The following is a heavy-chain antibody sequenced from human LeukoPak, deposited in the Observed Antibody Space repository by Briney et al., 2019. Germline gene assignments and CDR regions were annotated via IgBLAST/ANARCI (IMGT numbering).Heavy chain of an antibody. CDR3: ARASTYYDILTGYSATYYFDY. J-gene: IGHJ4*02. Sequence: PGGSLRLSCAASGFTFSSYSMNWVRQAPGKGLEWVSFISSSRSYIYYADSVKGRFTISRDNAKNSLYLQMNSLRAEDTAVYYCARASTYYDILTGYSATYYFDYWGQGTLVTVSS. V-gene: IGHV3-21*01. CDR2: ISSSRSYI. CDR1: GFTFSSYS. D-gene: IGHD3-9*01.